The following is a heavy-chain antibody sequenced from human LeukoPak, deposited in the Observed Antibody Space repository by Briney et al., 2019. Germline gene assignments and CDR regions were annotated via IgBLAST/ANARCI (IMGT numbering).Heavy chain of an antibody. CDR2: ISSSSSYI. V-gene: IGHV3-21*01. CDR3: ARGESTEPYDY. J-gene: IGHJ4*02. D-gene: IGHD1-14*01. Sequence: GGSLRLSCEVSGFTFSSYSMNWVRQAPGKGLEWVSSISSSSSYIYYADSVKGRFTISRDNAKNSLYLQMNSLRAEDTAVYYCARGESTEPYDYWGQGTLVTVSS. CDR1: GFTFSSYS.